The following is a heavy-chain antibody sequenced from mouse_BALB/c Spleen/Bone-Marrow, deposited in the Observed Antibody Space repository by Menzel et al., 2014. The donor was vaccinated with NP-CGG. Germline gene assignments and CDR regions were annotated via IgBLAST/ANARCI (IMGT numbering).Heavy chain of an antibody. Sequence: VQGEESGPGLVAPSQSLSITCTVSGFSLTSYGVYWVRQPPGKGLEWLGVIGAGGSTNYNSALMSRLSISKDNSKSQVFLKMHSLQTDDTAMYYCARSPTSSWAMDYWGQGTSVTVSS. CDR2: IGAGGST. J-gene: IGHJ4*01. CDR3: ARSPTSSWAMDY. V-gene: IGHV2-9*02. D-gene: IGHD1-1*01. CDR1: GFSLTSYG.